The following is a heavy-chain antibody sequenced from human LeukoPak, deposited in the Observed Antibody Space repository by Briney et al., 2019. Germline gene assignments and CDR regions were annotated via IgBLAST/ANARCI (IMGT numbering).Heavy chain of an antibody. J-gene: IGHJ4*02. CDR3: ARTTGSGGYYYFDY. D-gene: IGHD3-10*01. CDR1: GFSLTTSGMC. V-gene: IGHV2-70*01. Sequence: SGPTLVNPTQTLTLTCTFSGFSLTTSGMCVSWIRQPPGKALEWLALIDWDDGRFYSTSLKTRLTISKDTSKNQVVLTMTNLYPVDTGTYYCARTTGSGGYYYFDYWGQGTLVTVSS. CDR2: IDWDDGR.